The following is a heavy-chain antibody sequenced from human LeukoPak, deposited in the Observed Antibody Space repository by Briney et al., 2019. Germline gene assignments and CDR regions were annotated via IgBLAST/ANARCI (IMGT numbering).Heavy chain of an antibody. V-gene: IGHV3-48*03. CDR1: GFTFSSYE. D-gene: IGHD3-3*01. CDR3: ARDPDGGFDP. CDR2: ISSSGSTI. J-gene: IGHJ5*02. Sequence: GGSLRLSCAASGFTFSSYEMNWVRQAPGKGLEWVSYISSSGSTIYYADSVKGRFTISRDNAKNSLYLQMNSLRAEDTAVYYCARDPDGGFDPWGQGTLVTVSS.